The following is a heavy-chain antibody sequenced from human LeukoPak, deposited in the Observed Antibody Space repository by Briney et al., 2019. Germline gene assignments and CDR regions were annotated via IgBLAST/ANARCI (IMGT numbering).Heavy chain of an antibody. CDR1: GFTFSSYA. CDR2: ISSNGGST. Sequence: GGSLRLSCAASGFTFSSYAMHWVRQAPGKGLEYVSAISSNGGSTYYANSVKGRFTISRDNSKNTLYLQMGSLRAEDMAVYYCARGRYRSGSYLGYWGQGTLVTVSS. CDR3: ARGRYRSGSYLGY. V-gene: IGHV3-64*01. D-gene: IGHD3-10*01. J-gene: IGHJ4*02.